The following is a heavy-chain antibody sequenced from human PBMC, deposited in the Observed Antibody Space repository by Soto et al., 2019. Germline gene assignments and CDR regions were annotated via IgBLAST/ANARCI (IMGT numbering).Heavy chain of an antibody. Sequence: SETLSLTCAVSGGSISSGGYSWSWIRQPPGKGLEWIGYIYHSGSTYYNPSLKSRVTISVDRSKNQFSLKLSSVTAADTAVYYCAGNRLVAAAGYYYYGMDVWGQGTTVTVSS. CDR3: AGNRLVAAAGYYYYGMDV. V-gene: IGHV4-30-2*01. CDR2: IYHSGST. CDR1: GGSISSGGYS. D-gene: IGHD6-13*01. J-gene: IGHJ6*02.